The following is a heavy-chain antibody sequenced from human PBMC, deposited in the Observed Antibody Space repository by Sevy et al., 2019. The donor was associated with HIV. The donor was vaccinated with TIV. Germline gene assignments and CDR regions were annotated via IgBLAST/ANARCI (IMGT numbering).Heavy chain of an antibody. V-gene: IGHV4-34*01. CDR1: GGSFSGYY. CDR2: INHSGST. Sequence: SETLSLTCAVCGGSFSGYYWSWIRQPPGKGLEWIGEINHSGSTNYNPSLKSRVTISVDTSKNQFSLKLSSVTAADTAVYYCASWESASSRDIVVVVAATHPGGYFDYWGQGTLVTVSS. CDR3: ASWESASSRDIVVVVAATHPGGYFDY. D-gene: IGHD2-15*01. J-gene: IGHJ4*02.